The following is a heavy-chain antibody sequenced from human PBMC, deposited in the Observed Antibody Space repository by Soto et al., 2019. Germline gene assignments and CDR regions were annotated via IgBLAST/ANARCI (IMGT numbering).Heavy chain of an antibody. D-gene: IGHD1-26*01. CDR1: GFSFSSYA. J-gene: IGHJ4*02. Sequence: EVQLLESGGGLVQPGGSLRLSCVASGFSFSSYAMSWVRQAPGKGLEWVSVISGSDGSTYYADSVKGRFTISRDNSKNTLYLQMTSLRAEDTAGYYCAKDRERDAWDEDYWGQGTLVTVSS. CDR3: AKDRERDAWDEDY. CDR2: ISGSDGST. V-gene: IGHV3-23*01.